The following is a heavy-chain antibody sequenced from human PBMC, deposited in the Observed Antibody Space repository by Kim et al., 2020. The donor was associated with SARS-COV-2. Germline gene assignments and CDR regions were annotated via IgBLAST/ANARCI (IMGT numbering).Heavy chain of an antibody. CDR3: ARDSSPDQNWFDP. V-gene: IGHV3-11*06. CDR2: ISSSSSYT. J-gene: IGHJ5*02. Sequence: GGSLRLSCAASGFTFSDYYMSWIRQAPGKGLEWVSYISSSSSYTNYADSVKGRFTISRDNAKNSLYLQMNSLRAEDTAVYYCARDSSPDQNWFDPWGQGTLVTVSS. CDR1: GFTFSDYY. D-gene: IGHD2-2*01.